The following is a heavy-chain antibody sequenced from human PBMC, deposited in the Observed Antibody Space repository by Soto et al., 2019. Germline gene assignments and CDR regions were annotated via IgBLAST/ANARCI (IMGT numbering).Heavy chain of an antibody. CDR1: GYTFTSYV. CDR2: ISAYNGNT. D-gene: IGHD6-19*01. Sequence: ASVKVSCKASGYTFTSYVISWVRQAPAQGLEWMGWISAYNGNTNFAQKLQGRVTMTTDTSTSTAYMELRSLRSDDTAVYYCARVVATVAGPYGMDVWGQGATVTVSS. J-gene: IGHJ6*02. V-gene: IGHV1-18*01. CDR3: ARVVATVAGPYGMDV.